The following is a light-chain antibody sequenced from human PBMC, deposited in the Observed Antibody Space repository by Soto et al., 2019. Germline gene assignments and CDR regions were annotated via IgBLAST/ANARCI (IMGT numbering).Light chain of an antibody. CDR1: SSNLGAGYD. CDR2: GNS. Sequence: QSVLTQPPSVSGAPGQTVTISCTGSSSNLGAGYDVHRYQQLPGTAPKLVIFGNSKRPSGIPDRFSGSKSASSASLAITGLQAEDEADYYCQSYDSSLTGFYIFGTGTKVTVL. V-gene: IGLV1-40*01. CDR3: QSYDSSLTGFYI. J-gene: IGLJ1*01.